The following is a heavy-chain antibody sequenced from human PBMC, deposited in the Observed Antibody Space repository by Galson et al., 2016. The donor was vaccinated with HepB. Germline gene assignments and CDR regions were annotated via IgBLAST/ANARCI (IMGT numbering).Heavy chain of an antibody. CDR1: GFTFSTYG. V-gene: IGHV3-33*01. CDR3: ASEAPILAPTLDY. D-gene: IGHD5-12*01. J-gene: IGHJ4*02. CDR2: IWYDGSNK. Sequence: SLRLSCAASGFTFSTYGMHWVRQAPGKGLEWVAVIWYDGSNKYHADSGRGRFTISRDNSKNTLYLQMNSLRAEDTAGYYCASEAPILAPTLDYWGQGTLVIVSS.